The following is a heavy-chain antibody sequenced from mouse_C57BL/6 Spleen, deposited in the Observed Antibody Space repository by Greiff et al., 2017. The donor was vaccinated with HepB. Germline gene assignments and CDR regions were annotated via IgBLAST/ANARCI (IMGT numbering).Heavy chain of an antibody. CDR2: ISDGGSYT. V-gene: IGHV5-4*01. D-gene: IGHD1-1*01. J-gene: IGHJ1*03. Sequence: EVQGVESGGGLVKPGGSLKLSCAASGFTFSNYAMSWVRQTPEKRLEWVATISDGGSYTYYPDNVKGRFTISRDNAKNNLYLQMSHLKSEDTAMYYCAREGNYGSSYWYFDVWGTGTTVTVSS. CDR1: GFTFSNYA. CDR3: AREGNYGSSYWYFDV.